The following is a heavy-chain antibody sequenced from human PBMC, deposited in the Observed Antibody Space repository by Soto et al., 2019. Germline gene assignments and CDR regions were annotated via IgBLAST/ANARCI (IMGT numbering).Heavy chain of an antibody. CDR2: INPNSGGT. D-gene: IGHD1-26*01. Sequence: GASVKVSCKASGYTFTGYYMHWVRQAPGQGLEWMGWINPNSGGTNYAQKFQGRVTISRDNSKNTLYLQMNSLRAEDTAVYYCVTAGATEYYFDHWGQGTLVTVSS. V-gene: IGHV1-2*02. CDR1: GYTFTGYY. J-gene: IGHJ4*02. CDR3: VTAGATEYYFDH.